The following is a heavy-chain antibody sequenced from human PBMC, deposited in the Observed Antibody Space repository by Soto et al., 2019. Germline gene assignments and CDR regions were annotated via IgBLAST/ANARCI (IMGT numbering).Heavy chain of an antibody. CDR1: GFTFHNYW. J-gene: IGHJ5*02. CDR2: IKPDGSEK. D-gene: IGHD3-22*01. CDR3: AKLEVVIRGWFDP. V-gene: IGHV3-7*05. Sequence: PGGSLRLSCAASGFTFHNYWMGWVRQTPDKGLEWVANIKPDGSEKYYVDSVKGRFTISRDNARNSLYLQMNSLRAEDTAVYYCAKLEVVIRGWFDPWGQGTLVTVSS.